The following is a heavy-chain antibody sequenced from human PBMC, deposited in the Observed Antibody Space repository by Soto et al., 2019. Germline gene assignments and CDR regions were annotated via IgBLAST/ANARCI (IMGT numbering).Heavy chain of an antibody. V-gene: IGHV4-4*02. CDR1: GGSISSSNW. Sequence: PSETLSLTCAVSGGSISSSNWWSWVRQPPGKGLEWIGEIYHSGSTNYNPSLKSRVTISVDKSKNQFSLKLSSVTAADTAVYYCAARGDSSSWYFDYWGQGTLVTVSS. J-gene: IGHJ4*02. D-gene: IGHD6-13*01. CDR3: AARGDSSSWYFDY. CDR2: IYHSGST.